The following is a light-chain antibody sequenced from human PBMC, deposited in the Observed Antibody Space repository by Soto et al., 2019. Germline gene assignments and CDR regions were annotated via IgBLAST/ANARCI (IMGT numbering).Light chain of an antibody. V-gene: IGKV3-20*01. J-gene: IGKJ2*01. Sequence: EIVLMQSPGTLSLSPGERATLSCRASQSVSSNSLAWYQQKPGQAPRLLIYGASSRATGIPDRFSGSGFGTDFTLTINRLEPGDSALYYCQQYSDSAGYTFGQGTKLEI. CDR2: GAS. CDR1: QSVSSNS. CDR3: QQYSDSAGYT.